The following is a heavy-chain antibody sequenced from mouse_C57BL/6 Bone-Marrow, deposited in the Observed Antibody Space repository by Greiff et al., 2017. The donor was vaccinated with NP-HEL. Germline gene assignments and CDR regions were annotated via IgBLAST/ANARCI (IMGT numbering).Heavy chain of an antibody. V-gene: IGHV2-9-1*01. D-gene: IGHD2-4*01. CDR2: IWTGGGT. CDR1: GFSLTSYA. Sequence: VMLVESGPGLVAPSQSLSITCTVSGFSLTSYAISWVRQPPGKGLEWLGVIWTGGGTNYNSAPKSRLSISKDNSKSQVFLKMNSLQTDDTARYYCAIYDYDEGYWGQGTTLTVSS. J-gene: IGHJ2*01. CDR3: AIYDYDEGY.